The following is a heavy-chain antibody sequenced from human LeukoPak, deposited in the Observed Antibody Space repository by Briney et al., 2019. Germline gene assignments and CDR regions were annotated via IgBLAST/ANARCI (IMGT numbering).Heavy chain of an antibody. D-gene: IGHD2-2*02. Sequence: PGGPLRLSCAASGFTVSSNYMSWVRQAPGKGLEWVSVIYSGGSTYYADSVKGRFTISRDNSKNTLYLQMNSLRAEDTAVYYCARGYCSSTSCYKWWAFDIWGQGTMVTVSS. J-gene: IGHJ3*02. CDR3: ARGYCSSTSCYKWWAFDI. CDR1: GFTVSSNY. V-gene: IGHV3-66*02. CDR2: IYSGGST.